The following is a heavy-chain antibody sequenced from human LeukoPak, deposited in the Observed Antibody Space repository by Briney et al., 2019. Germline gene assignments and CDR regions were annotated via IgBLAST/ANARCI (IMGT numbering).Heavy chain of an antibody. J-gene: IGHJ5*02. V-gene: IGHV3-74*01. CDR2: ISADGSVT. CDR3: ATAGGDGSRMGFDP. D-gene: IGHD2-15*01. CDR1: GFTFSRYW. Sequence: PGGSLRLSCADSGFTFSRYWMHWVRHTPGTGLVWVSCISADGSVTRYADSVKGRFTISRDNTKSTLYLQMHSLRAEDTAVYYCATAGGDGSRMGFDPWGQGTLVTVSS.